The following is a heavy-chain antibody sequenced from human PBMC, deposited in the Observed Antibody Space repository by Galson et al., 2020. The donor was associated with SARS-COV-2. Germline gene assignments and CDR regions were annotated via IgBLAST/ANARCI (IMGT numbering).Heavy chain of an antibody. CDR3: ARDKSWFHYYNRAV. D-gene: IGHD3-10*01. Sequence: GGSLRLSCAASGFTVSSNYMSWVRQAPGKGLEWVSVIYSGGSTYYADSVKGRFTISRDNSKNTLYLQMNSLRAEDTAVYYCARDKSWFHYYNRAVGGKGTTAPVSS. J-gene: IGHJ6*03. V-gene: IGHV3-53*01. CDR1: GFTVSSNY. CDR2: IYSGGST.